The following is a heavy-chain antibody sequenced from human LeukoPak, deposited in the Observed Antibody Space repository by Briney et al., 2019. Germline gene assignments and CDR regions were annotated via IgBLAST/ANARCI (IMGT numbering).Heavy chain of an antibody. J-gene: IGHJ5*02. CDR2: IYSGGST. Sequence: GGSLGLSCAASGFTFSSNYMSWVRQAPGKGLEWVSGIYSGGSTYYADSVKGRFTISRDNAKSTLYLQMNSLRAEDTAVYYCARDLVAYGDYGWFDPWGQGTLVTVSS. CDR1: GFTFSSNY. V-gene: IGHV3-53*01. D-gene: IGHD4-17*01. CDR3: ARDLVAYGDYGWFDP.